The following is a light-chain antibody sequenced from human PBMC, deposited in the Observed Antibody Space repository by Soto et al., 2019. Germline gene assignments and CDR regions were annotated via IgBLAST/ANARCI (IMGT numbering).Light chain of an antibody. Sequence: QSALTQPPSASGSPAQSVTISCTGTSSDVGGYNYVSWYQQHPGKAPKLMIYEVSKRPSGVPDRFSGSKSGNTASLTVSGLRAEDEADYYCSSYAGSNNFVFGTGTKLTVL. CDR3: SSYAGSNNFV. V-gene: IGLV2-8*01. J-gene: IGLJ1*01. CDR1: SSDVGGYNY. CDR2: EVS.